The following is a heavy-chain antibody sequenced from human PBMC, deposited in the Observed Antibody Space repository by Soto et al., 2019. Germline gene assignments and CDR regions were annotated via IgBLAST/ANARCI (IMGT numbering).Heavy chain of an antibody. CDR3: AKDIAVRGVMVPSDY. V-gene: IGHV3-30*18. D-gene: IGHD3-10*01. Sequence: GGSLRLSCAASGFTFSSYGMHWVRQAPGKGLERVAFISYDERSKFYADSVKGRFTISRDTSKNTLYLQMNRLRVEDTAVYYCAKDIAVRGVMVPSDYWGQGTMVTVYS. CDR2: ISYDERSK. CDR1: GFTFSSYG. J-gene: IGHJ4*02.